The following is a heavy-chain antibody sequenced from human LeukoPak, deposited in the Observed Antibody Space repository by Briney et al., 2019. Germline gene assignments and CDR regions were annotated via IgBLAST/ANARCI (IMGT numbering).Heavy chain of an antibody. V-gene: IGHV3-7*01. D-gene: IGHD3-3*01. J-gene: IGHJ4*02. CDR1: GFTFSTYW. CDR2: VKQDGSEK. CDR3: ARERRNKDFWSGGDY. Sequence: GGSLRLSCAASGFTFSTYWMSWVRQAPGKGLEWVANVKQDGSEKYYVDSVKGRFTISRDNAKNSLYLQTNTLRPEDTAVYYCARERRNKDFWSGGDYWGQGTMVTVSS.